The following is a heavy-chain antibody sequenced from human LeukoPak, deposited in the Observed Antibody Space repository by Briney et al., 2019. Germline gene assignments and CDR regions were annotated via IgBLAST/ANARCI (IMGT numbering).Heavy chain of an antibody. Sequence: SETLSLTCTVSGGSISSYYWSWIRQPPGKGLEWIGYIYYSGSTNYNPSLNSRVTISVDTSKNQFSLKLRSVTAADTAVYYCARGRYNWNYWGQGILVTVSS. V-gene: IGHV4-59*01. CDR1: GGSISSYY. J-gene: IGHJ4*02. D-gene: IGHD1-20*01. CDR2: IYYSGST. CDR3: ARGRYNWNY.